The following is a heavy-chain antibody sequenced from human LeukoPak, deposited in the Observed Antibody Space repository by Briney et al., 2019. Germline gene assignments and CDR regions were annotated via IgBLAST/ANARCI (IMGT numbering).Heavy chain of an antibody. J-gene: IGHJ4*02. V-gene: IGHV4-61*01. CDR3: ARGKPTFNHYDSSGYYSFYFDY. CDR1: GGSVSSGTYY. CDR2: VYSSEST. Sequence: SETLSLTCTVSGGSVSSGTYYWTWIRQPPGKGLEWIGCVYSSESTNYNPSLKSRVTISVDTSKNQFSLKLSSVTAADTAVYYCARGKPTFNHYDSSGYYSFYFDYWGQGTLVTVSS. D-gene: IGHD3-22*01.